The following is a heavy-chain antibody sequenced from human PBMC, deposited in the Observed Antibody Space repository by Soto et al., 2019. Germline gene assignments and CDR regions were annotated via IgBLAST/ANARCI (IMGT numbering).Heavy chain of an antibody. D-gene: IGHD3-9*01. J-gene: IGHJ3*02. CDR2: IYSGGST. V-gene: IGHV3-66*01. CDR1: GFTVSSNY. CDR3: AREVDYDILTGYYGGAFDI. Sequence: GGSLRLSCAASGFTVSSNYMSWVRQAPGKGLEWVSVIYSGGSTYYADSVKGRFTISRDNSKNTLYLQMNSLRAEDTAVYYCAREVDYDILTGYYGGAFDIWGQGKMVTVSS.